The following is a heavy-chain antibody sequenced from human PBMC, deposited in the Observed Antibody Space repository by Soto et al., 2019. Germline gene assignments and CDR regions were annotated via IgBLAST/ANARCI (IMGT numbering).Heavy chain of an antibody. CDR2: INPNSGGT. V-gene: IGHV1-2*04. CDR1: GYTFTGYY. CDR3: ARGGGLYDSSGYYWVFDY. J-gene: IGHJ4*02. Sequence: QVQLVQSGAEVKKPGASVKVSCKASGYTFTGYYMHWVRQAPGRGLEWMGWINPNSGGTNYAQKFQGWVTMTRDTSISTAYMELSRLRSDDTAVYYCARGGGLYDSSGYYWVFDYWGQGTLVTVSS. D-gene: IGHD3-22*01.